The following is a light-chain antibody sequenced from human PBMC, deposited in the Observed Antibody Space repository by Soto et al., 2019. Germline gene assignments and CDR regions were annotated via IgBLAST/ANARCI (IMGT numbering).Light chain of an antibody. V-gene: IGLV6-57*01. J-gene: IGLJ2*01. CDR3: QSYDSYNQV. Sequence: NFMLTQPHSVSESPGKTVTISCTRSSGSIASNYVQWYQQRPGSSPTTVIYEDNQRPSGVPDRFSGSIDSSSNSASLTISGLKTEDEADYYCQSYDSYNQVFGGGTKVTVL. CDR2: EDN. CDR1: SGSIASNY.